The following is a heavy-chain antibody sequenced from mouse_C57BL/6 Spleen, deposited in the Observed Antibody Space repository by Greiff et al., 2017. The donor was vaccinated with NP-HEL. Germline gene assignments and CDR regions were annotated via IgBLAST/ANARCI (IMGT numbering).Heavy chain of an antibody. V-gene: IGHV1-61*01. CDR1: GYTFTSYW. D-gene: IGHD1-1*01. J-gene: IGHJ1*03. Sequence: QVQLQQPGAELVRPGSSVKLSCKASGYTFTSYWMDWVKQRPGQGLEWIGNIYPSDSETHYNQKFKDKATLTVDKSSSTAYLQLSSLTSEASAVYYCARGTTGWYFDVWGTGTTVTVSS. CDR3: ARGTTGWYFDV. CDR2: IYPSDSET.